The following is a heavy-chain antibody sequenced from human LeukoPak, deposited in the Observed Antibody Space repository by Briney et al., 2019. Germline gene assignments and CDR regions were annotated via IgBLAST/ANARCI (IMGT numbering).Heavy chain of an antibody. V-gene: IGHV4-61*01. Sequence: SGTLSLTCTVSGGSISSSSYYWSWIRQPPGKGLEWIGYIYYSGSTNYNPSLKSRVTISVDTSKNQFSLKLSSVTAADTAVYYCARAPPIMITFGGANWYFDLWGRGTLVTVSS. D-gene: IGHD3-16*01. CDR3: ARAPPIMITFGGANWYFDL. J-gene: IGHJ2*01. CDR1: GGSISSSSYY. CDR2: IYYSGST.